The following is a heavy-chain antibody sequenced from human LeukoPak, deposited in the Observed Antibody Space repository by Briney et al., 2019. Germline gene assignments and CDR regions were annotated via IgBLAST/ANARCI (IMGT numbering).Heavy chain of an antibody. Sequence: GGSLRLSCAASGFTLSDHSMDWVRQAPGKGLEWVGRTKNKANSYTTEYAASVKGRFTISRDDSKNSLYLQMNSLKTEDTAVYYCARSQDLPFTAVAARSYYYYGMDVWGQGTTVTVSS. J-gene: IGHJ6*02. V-gene: IGHV3-72*01. CDR2: TKNKANSYTT. CDR3: ARSQDLPFTAVAARSYYYYGMDV. D-gene: IGHD6-19*01. CDR1: GFTLSDHS.